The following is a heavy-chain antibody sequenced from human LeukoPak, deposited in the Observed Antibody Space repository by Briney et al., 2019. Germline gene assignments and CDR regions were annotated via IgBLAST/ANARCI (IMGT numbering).Heavy chain of an antibody. J-gene: IGHJ6*03. D-gene: IGHD2-15*01. CDR3: ARDATGYCSGGSCYNGYYYYYMDV. CDR2: ISPNSGGT. Sequence: ASVKVSSKASGYTFNGYYMHWVRQAPGQGREWMGWISPNSGGTNYAQKFQGRVTMTRDTSISTAYMELSRLRSDDTAVYYCARDATGYCSGGSCYNGYYYYYMDVWGKGTTVTVSS. CDR1: GYTFNGYY. V-gene: IGHV1-2*02.